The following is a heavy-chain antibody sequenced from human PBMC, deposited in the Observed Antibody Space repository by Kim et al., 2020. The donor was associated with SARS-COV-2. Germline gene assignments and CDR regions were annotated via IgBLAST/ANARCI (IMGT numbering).Heavy chain of an antibody. CDR3: ARQRGYDFDM. Sequence: GGSLRLSCAASGFTFSSYAMSWVRQAPGKGLEWVSSVTGTGSKTYYADSVRGRFTISRDNSKNALYVQMNSLRAEDTAVYYCARQRGYDFDMWGQGTMVTVSS. CDR1: GFTFSSYA. J-gene: IGHJ3*02. CDR2: VTGTGSKT. V-gene: IGHV3-23*01. D-gene: IGHD1-1*01.